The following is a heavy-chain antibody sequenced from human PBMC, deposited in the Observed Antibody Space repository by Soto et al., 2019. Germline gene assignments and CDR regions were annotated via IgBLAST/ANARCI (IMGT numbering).Heavy chain of an antibody. CDR3: SGGVGDAV. Sequence: EEQLVESGGGLVQPGGSLRLSCAISGFTFRRDWMNWVRQAPGKGLEWVAHVNQDGTQKYYVDSVKGRFTIFRDNAKNSLFLQMDSLRVEDTALYYFSGGVGDAVWGQGTLVTVSS. D-gene: IGHD1-26*01. CDR1: GFTFRRDW. V-gene: IGHV3-7*04. CDR2: VNQDGTQK. J-gene: IGHJ4*02.